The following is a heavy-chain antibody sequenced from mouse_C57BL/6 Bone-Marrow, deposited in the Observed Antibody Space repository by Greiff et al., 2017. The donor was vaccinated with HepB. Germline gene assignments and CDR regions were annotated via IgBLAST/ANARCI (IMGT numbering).Heavy chain of an antibody. CDR3: ARQATYYYGSSPYLDY. CDR1: GYTFTEYT. CDR2: FYPGSGSI. V-gene: IGHV1-62-2*01. Sequence: VQLQQSGAELVKPGASVKLSCKASGYTFTEYTIHWVKQRSGQGLEWIGWFYPGSGSIKYNEKFKDKATLTADKSSSTVYMELSRLTSEDSAVYFCARQATYYYGSSPYLDYWGQGTTLTVSS. J-gene: IGHJ2*01. D-gene: IGHD1-1*01.